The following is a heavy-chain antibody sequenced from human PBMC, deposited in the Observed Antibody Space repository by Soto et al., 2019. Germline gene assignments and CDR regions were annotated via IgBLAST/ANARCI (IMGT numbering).Heavy chain of an antibody. CDR1: GGSINSYY. D-gene: IGHD3-10*01. V-gene: IGHV4-59*08. CDR3: ARQGFGPLHGLVDV. J-gene: IGHJ6*02. CDR2: VHHSWGS. Sequence: QVQLQESGPGLVKPSETLSLSCTVSGGSINSYYWSWIRQSPGKRVEWIGYVHHSWGSSYNPSLQSRVAISLDTSKSQFSLKVTSVTATDTAVYYCARQGFGPLHGLVDVWGQGTTVTVSS.